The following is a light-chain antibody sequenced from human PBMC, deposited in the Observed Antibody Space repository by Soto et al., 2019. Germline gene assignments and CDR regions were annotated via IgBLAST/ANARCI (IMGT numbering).Light chain of an antibody. CDR3: QQHNSYPLT. J-gene: IGKJ4*01. Sequence: IQLTQSPSSLCASVGDRVTLSCRASQGVSSFLAWYQQKPGKAPKLLIYTISTLQRGVPSRFSGSGSGTDFTLTISSLQPEDFATYYCQQHNSYPLTFGGGTKVDIK. CDR2: TIS. V-gene: IGKV1-9*01. CDR1: QGVSSF.